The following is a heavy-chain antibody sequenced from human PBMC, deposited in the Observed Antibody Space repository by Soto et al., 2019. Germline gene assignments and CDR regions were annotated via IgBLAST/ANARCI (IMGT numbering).Heavy chain of an antibody. Sequence: SETLSLTCTVSGGSIISYYWSWILQPPGKGLEWIGYIYYSGCTNYNPSLKSRVTISVDTSKNQFSLKLSSVTAADTAVYYCASIAVAGSYWGQGTLVTVSS. CDR1: GGSIISYY. D-gene: IGHD6-19*01. CDR2: IYYSGCT. J-gene: IGHJ4*02. V-gene: IGHV4-59*08. CDR3: ASIAVAGSY.